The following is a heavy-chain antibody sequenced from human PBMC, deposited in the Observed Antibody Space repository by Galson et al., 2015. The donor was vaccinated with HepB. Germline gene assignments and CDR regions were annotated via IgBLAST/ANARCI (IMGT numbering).Heavy chain of an antibody. V-gene: IGHV1-46*01. J-gene: IGHJ6*02. CDR3: ARDLSSGSYPGYYYYGMDV. D-gene: IGHD1-26*01. Sequence: SVKVSCKASGYTFTSYYMHWVRQAPGQGLEWMGIINPSGGSTSYAQKFQGRVTMTRDTSTSTVYMELSSLRSEDTAVYYCARDLSSGSYPGYYYYGMDVWGQGTTVTVSS. CDR1: GYTFTSYY. CDR2: INPSGGST.